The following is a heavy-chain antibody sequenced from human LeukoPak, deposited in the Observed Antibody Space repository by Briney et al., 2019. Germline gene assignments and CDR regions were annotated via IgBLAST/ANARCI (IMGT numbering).Heavy chain of an antibody. J-gene: IGHJ4*02. CDR3: ARVDSSSWYFFDY. CDR1: GASISDYY. Sequence: ETLSLTCNVSGASISDYYWSWIRQSAGKGLEWIGRIYAAETDFNPSLKSRLTMSIDTSKNQFSLKLRSVTAADTAVYYCARVDSSSWYFFDYWGQGTPVTVPS. CDR2: IYAAET. D-gene: IGHD6-13*01. V-gene: IGHV4-4*07.